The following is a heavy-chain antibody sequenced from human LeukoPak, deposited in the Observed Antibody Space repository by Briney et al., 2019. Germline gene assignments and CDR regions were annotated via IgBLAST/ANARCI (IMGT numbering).Heavy chain of an antibody. CDR2: ISWNSGSI. J-gene: IGHJ4*02. CDR3: AKSSSHYGGAFDY. Sequence: PGGSLRLSCAASGFTFDDYAMHWVRQAPGKGLEWVSGISWNSGSIGYADSVKGRFTISRDNAKNSLYLQMNSLRAEDMALYYCAKSSSHYGGAFDYWGQGTLATVSS. D-gene: IGHD4-23*01. V-gene: IGHV3-9*03. CDR1: GFTFDDYA.